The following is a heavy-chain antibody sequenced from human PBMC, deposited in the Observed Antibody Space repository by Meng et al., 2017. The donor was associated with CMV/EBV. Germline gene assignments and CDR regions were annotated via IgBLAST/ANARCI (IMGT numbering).Heavy chain of an antibody. CDR2: ISGSGGST. V-gene: IGHV3-23*01. J-gene: IGHJ4*02. Sequence: GGSLRLSCAASGLTFSSYAMSWVRQAPGKGLEWVSAISGSGGSTYYADSVKGRFTISRDNSKNTLYLQMNSLRAEDTAVYYCAKDRGITMIVVVINYFDYWGQGTLVTVSS. CDR3: AKDRGITMIVVVINYFDY. CDR1: GLTFSSYA. D-gene: IGHD3-22*01.